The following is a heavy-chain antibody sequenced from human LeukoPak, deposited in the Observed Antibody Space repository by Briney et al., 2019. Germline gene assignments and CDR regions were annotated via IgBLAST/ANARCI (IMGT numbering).Heavy chain of an antibody. D-gene: IGHD3-22*01. Sequence: GGSLRLSCAASGFTFSSYAMSWVRQAPGKGLGWVSAISGSGGSTYYADSVKGRFTISRDNSKNTLYLKMNSLRAEDTAVYYCAKDQRTYYDSSGFHAFDIWGQGTMVTVSS. J-gene: IGHJ3*02. V-gene: IGHV3-23*01. CDR2: ISGSGGST. CDR1: GFTFSSYA. CDR3: AKDQRTYYDSSGFHAFDI.